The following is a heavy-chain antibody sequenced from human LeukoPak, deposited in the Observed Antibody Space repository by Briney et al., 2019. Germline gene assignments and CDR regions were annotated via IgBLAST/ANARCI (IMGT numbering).Heavy chain of an antibody. D-gene: IGHD4-17*01. J-gene: IGHJ5*02. V-gene: IGHV3-21*01. CDR3: AREGYGDYVSWFDR. CDR1: GFTFSSYS. Sequence: PGGSLRLSCAASGFTFSSYSMNWVRQAPGKGLEWVSSISSSSYIYYADSVKGRFTISRDNAKNSLYLQMNSLRAEGTAVYYCAREGYGDYVSWFDRWGQGTLVTVSS. CDR2: ISSSSYI.